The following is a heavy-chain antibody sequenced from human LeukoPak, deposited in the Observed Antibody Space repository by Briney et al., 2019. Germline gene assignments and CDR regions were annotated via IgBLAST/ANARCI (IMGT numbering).Heavy chain of an antibody. CDR2: INHSGRT. D-gene: IGHD2-15*01. Sequence: SETLSLTCAVSGGSFSGYYWTWIRQPPGKGLEWIGEINHSGRTNYNPSLKSRVIMSVDTSKNQFSLKLSSVTAADTAVYYCARPLGYCSDSRCPQSWFDPWGQGALVTVSS. CDR3: ARPLGYCSDSRCPQSWFDP. CDR1: GGSFSGYY. V-gene: IGHV4-34*01. J-gene: IGHJ5*02.